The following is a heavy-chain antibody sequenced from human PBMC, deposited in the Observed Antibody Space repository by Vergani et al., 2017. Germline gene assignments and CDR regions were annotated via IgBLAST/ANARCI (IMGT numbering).Heavy chain of an antibody. D-gene: IGHD1-7*01. J-gene: IGHJ4*02. Sequence: QVQLQQWGAGLLKPSETLSLTCAVYGGSFSGYYWSWIRQPPGKGLEWIGEINHSGSTNYNPSLKSRVTISLDTSKNQFSLKLSSLTAADTAVYYCARPGYINWNCVLGYWGQGTLVTVSS. CDR1: GGSFSGYY. V-gene: IGHV4-34*01. CDR2: INHSGST. CDR3: ARPGYINWNCVLGY.